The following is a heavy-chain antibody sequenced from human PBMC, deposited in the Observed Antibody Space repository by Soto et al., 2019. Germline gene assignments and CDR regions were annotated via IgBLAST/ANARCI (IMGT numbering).Heavy chain of an antibody. J-gene: IGHJ6*02. CDR1: GFTFSNFW. CDR3: VIPTRSVRGMGV. V-gene: IGHV3-7*03. Sequence: EVQLVESGGGLAQPGGSLRLSCAASGFTFSNFWMSWARQAPGKGLEWVANIKGDGSVTQYVASVEGRFTISRDNAKYSLYLQMSSLGVEDTALYYCVIPTRSVRGMGVWGQGTTVTVSS. CDR2: IKGDGSVT. D-gene: IGHD6-6*01.